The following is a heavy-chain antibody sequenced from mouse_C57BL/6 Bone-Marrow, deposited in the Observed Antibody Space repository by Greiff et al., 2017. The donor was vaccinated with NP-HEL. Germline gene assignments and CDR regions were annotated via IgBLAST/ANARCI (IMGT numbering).Heavy chain of an antibody. Sequence: QVQLQQSGAELVRPGTSVKVSCKASGYAFTNYLIEWVKQRPGQGLAWIGVINPGSGGTNYNEKFKGKATLTADKSSSTAYMQLSSLTSEDSAVYFCARLYYGSIYWYFDVWGTETTVTVSS. D-gene: IGHD1-1*01. J-gene: IGHJ1*03. CDR2: INPGSGGT. V-gene: IGHV1-54*01. CDR3: ARLYYGSIYWYFDV. CDR1: GYAFTNYL.